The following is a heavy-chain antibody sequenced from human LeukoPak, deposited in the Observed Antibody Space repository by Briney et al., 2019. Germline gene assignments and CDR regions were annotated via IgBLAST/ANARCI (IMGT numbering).Heavy chain of an antibody. CDR1: AGSLRSYH. Sequence: SETLSRTCTVSAGSLRSYHWSWIRQPPGKGLEWIGYVYYTGNTAYNPSLKSRVTISVDTSKKQFSLNLRSVTAADTAVYYCARGAEIYYDRHFNYWGQGTLVTVSS. D-gene: IGHD1-26*01. J-gene: IGHJ4*02. CDR3: ARGAEIYYDRHFNY. V-gene: IGHV4-59*01. CDR2: VYYTGNT.